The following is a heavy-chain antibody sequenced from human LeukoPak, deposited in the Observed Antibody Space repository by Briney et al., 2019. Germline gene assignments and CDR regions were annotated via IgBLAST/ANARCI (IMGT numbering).Heavy chain of an antibody. CDR1: GGSIGYHY. CDR3: ARTRSWSGSYYWYFDL. CDR2: VHYSGSS. J-gene: IGHJ2*01. V-gene: IGHV4-59*11. Sequence: SETLSLTCSVSGGSIGYHYWNWIRQAPGKALEWIGYVHYSGSSNYNPSLKSRVSMSMDTSSNQFSLTLRSVTAADSTVYFCARTRSWSGSYYWYFDLWGRGTLVTVSS. D-gene: IGHD3-10*01.